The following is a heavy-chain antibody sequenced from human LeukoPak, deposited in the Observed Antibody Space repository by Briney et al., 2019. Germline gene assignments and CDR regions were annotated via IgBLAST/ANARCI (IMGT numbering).Heavy chain of an antibody. CDR1: GFTFSSYA. D-gene: IGHD3-22*01. V-gene: IGHV3-23*01. J-gene: IGHJ4*02. CDR3: AKASYYYDSSDRFDY. Sequence: GGSLRLSCAASGFTFSSYAMSWVRQAPGKGLELVSAISGSGDNTYYADSMKGRFTISRDNSKNTLSLQMNSLRAEDTAVYYCAKASYYYDSSDRFDYWGQGTLVTVSS. CDR2: ISGSGDNT.